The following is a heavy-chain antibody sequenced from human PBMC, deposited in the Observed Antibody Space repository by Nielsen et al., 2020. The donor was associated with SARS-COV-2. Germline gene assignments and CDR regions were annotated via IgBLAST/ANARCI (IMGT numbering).Heavy chain of an antibody. J-gene: IGHJ4*02. D-gene: IGHD3-10*01. V-gene: IGHV4-39*01. CDR3: ARWFMGGGFDY. CDR1: GGSITSSGHY. CDR2: ISYSGST. Sequence: SETLSLTCSVPGGSITSSGHYWGWIRQPPGKGLEWIGSISYSGSTYYNPSLKSRVAISEDTSKNQFSLKLISVTAADTAVFYCARWFMGGGFDYWGQGSLVTVSS.